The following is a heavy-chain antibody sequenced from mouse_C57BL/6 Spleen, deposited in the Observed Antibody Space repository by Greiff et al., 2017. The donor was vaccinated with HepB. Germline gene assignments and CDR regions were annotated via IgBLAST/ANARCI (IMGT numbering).Heavy chain of an antibody. V-gene: IGHV5-4*01. Sequence: DVMLVESGGGLVKPGGSLKLSCAASGFTFSSYAMSWVRQTPEKRLEWVATISDGGSYTYYPDNVKGRFTISRDNAKNNLYLQMSHLKSEDTAMYYCARDGGSRGMDYWGQGTSVTVSS. CDR2: ISDGGSYT. CDR1: GFTFSSYA. J-gene: IGHJ4*01. CDR3: ARDGGSRGMDY.